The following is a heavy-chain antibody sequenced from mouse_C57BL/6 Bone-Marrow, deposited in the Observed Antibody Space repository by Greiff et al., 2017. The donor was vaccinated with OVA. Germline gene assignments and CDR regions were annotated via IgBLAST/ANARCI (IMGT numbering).Heavy chain of an antibody. V-gene: IGHV14-2*01. CDR3: ARVYDGYDDGY. CDR2: IDPEDGET. D-gene: IGHD2-3*01. CDR1: GFNIKDYY. J-gene: IGHJ2*01. Sequence: EVQLQQSGAELVKPGASVKLSCTASGFNIKDYYMHWVKQRTEQGLEWIGRIDPEDGETKYAPKFQGKATITADTSSNTAYLQLSSLTSEETAVYYCARVYDGYDDGYWGQGTTLTVAS.